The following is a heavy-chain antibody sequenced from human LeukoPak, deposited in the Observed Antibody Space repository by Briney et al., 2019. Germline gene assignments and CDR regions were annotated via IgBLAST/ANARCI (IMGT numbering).Heavy chain of an antibody. CDR2: ISYDGSDK. J-gene: IGHJ4*02. Sequence: PGGSLRLSCAASGFTLSSYAMTWVRQTPGKGLEWVAVISYDGSDKYYVDSVKGRFTISRDDSKNTLYLQMNSLRAEDTALYYCVKRVNTSVSFDCWGQGTLVTVSS. CDR3: VKRVNTSVSFDC. V-gene: IGHV3-30*18. D-gene: IGHD6-19*01. CDR1: GFTLSSYA.